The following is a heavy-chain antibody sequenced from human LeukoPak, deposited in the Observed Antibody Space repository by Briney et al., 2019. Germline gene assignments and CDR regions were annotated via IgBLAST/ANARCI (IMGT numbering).Heavy chain of an antibody. CDR1: GGTFSSYA. CDR3: ARDTLTAGYSGYDYSDY. V-gene: IGHV1-69*04. D-gene: IGHD5-12*01. Sequence: ASVKVSCKASGGTFSSYAISWVRQAPGQGLEWMGRIIPILGIANYAQKFQGRVTITADKSTSTAYMELSSLRSEDTAVYYCARDTLTAGYSGYDYSDYWGQGTLVTVSP. J-gene: IGHJ4*02. CDR2: IIPILGIA.